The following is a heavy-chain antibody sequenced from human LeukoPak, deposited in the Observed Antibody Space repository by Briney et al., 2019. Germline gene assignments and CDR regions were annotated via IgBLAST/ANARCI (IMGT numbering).Heavy chain of an antibody. J-gene: IGHJ6*02. CDR1: GFTFSSYA. CDR3: AKDSEETYDFWSGYYRYYYGMDV. V-gene: IGHV3-23*01. Sequence: GGSLRLSCAASGFTFSSYAMSWVRQAPGKGLEWVSAISGSGGSTYYADSVKGRFTISRDNSKNTLYLQMNSLRAEDTAVYYCAKDSEETYDFWSGYYRYYYGMDVWGQGTTVTVSS. CDR2: ISGSGGST. D-gene: IGHD3-3*01.